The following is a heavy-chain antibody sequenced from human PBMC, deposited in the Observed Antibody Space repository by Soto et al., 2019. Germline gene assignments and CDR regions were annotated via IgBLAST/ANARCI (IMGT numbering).Heavy chain of an antibody. V-gene: IGHV4-59*01. D-gene: IGHD2-2*01. CDR1: GGSISNYY. CDR3: ARADRTTRPDSYYSYFTMDV. Sequence: NPSGTLALTCSVSGGSISNYYWSWIRQPPGKGLEWIGFLYFGGGTNYNSSLTSRVTISIDTSKNQLSLKLTSVTAADTAVYFCARADRTTRPDSYYSYFTMDVWGQGTTVTVSS. J-gene: IGHJ6*02. CDR2: LYFGGGT.